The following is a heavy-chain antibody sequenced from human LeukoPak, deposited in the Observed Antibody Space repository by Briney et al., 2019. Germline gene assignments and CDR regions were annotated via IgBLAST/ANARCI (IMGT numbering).Heavy chain of an antibody. Sequence: GASVKVSCKASGYTFTGYYIHWVRQAPGQGLEWMGIINPSGGSTSYAQKFQGRVTMTGDTSTSTVYMELSSLRSEDTAVYYCARVNGVVNQYYYYYGMDVWGQGTTVTVSS. J-gene: IGHJ6*02. V-gene: IGHV1-46*01. CDR2: INPSGGST. D-gene: IGHD3-3*01. CDR3: ARVNGVVNQYYYYYGMDV. CDR1: GYTFTGYY.